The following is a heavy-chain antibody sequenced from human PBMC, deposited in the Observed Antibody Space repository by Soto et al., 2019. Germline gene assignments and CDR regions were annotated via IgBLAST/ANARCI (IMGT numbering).Heavy chain of an antibody. D-gene: IGHD2-15*01. CDR1: GFTFSDYY. J-gene: IGHJ6*02. V-gene: IGHV3-11*06. Sequence: GGSLRLSCAASGFTFSDYYMSWIRQVPGKGLEWVSYISSSSSYTNYADSVKGRFTISRDNAKNSLYLQMNSLRAEDTAVYYCARVYCSGGSCDYYYYGMDVWGQGTTVTVSS. CDR2: ISSSSSYT. CDR3: ARVYCSGGSCDYYYYGMDV.